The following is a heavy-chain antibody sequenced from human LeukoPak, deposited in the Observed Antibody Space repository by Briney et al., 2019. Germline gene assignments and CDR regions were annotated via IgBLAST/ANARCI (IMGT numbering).Heavy chain of an antibody. CDR3: ARRVVTVTAFDI. CDR1: GGSFSSSDYY. CDR2: IYYSGTT. Sequence: SETLSLTCTVSGGSFSSSDYYWGWIRQPPGKGLEWIGSIYYSGTTYYNPSLKSRVTISVDTSKNQFSLKLSSVTAADTAVYYCARRVVTVTAFDIWGQGTMVTVSS. J-gene: IGHJ3*02. V-gene: IGHV4-39*01. D-gene: IGHD2-21*02.